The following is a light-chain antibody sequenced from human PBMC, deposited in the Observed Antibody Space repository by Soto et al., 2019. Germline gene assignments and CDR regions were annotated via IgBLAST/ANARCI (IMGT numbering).Light chain of an antibody. CDR2: DTS. V-gene: IGKV3-15*01. CDR1: QGIGDT. CDR3: QQYTGPPTT. J-gene: IGKJ5*01. Sequence: VVMTHSPATLSVSPWESATLSFGASQGIGDTLAWYQHKPGQTPRLLIYDTSTRATGVPARFSGSRSGTDFTLTITRLEPEDSAVYFCQQYTGPPTTFGQGTRLEIK.